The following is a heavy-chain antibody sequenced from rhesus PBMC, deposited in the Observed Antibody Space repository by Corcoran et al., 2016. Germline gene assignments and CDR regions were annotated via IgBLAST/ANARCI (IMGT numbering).Heavy chain of an antibody. Sequence: EVQLVESGGGLAKPGGSLRLSCTASGFTLSPSWMNWVRKAPGKGLEWVSDINSGGSSTDYADSVKGRCTIARDNTKNMVSLQMNSLRPEDTAVYYCRGGDLDYWGQGVLVTVSS. J-gene: IGHJ4*01. D-gene: IGHD1-44*02. V-gene: IGHV3S42*01. CDR3: RGGDLDY. CDR2: INSGGSST. CDR1: GFTLSPSW.